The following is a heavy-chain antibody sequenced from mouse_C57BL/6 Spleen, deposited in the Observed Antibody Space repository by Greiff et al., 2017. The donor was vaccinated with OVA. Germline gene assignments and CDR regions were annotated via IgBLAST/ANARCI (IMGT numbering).Heavy chain of an antibody. Sequence: QVQLQQSGAELVRPGSSVKLSCKASGYTFTSYWMHWVKQRPIQGLEWIGNIDPSDSETPYNQKFKDKATLTVDKSSSTAYMQLSSLTSEDSAVYYCARRGDYDQDWCAYWGQGTLVTVSA. CDR3: ARRGDYDQDWCAY. CDR2: IDPSDSET. D-gene: IGHD2-4*01. V-gene: IGHV1-52*01. CDR1: GYTFTSYW. J-gene: IGHJ3*01.